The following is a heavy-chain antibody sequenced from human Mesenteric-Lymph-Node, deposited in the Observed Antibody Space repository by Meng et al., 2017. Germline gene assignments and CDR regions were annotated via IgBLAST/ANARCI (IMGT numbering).Heavy chain of an antibody. Sequence: QGQLVRSGAEVKKPGASVKVSCKASGYTFTGYYMHWVRQAPGQGLEWMGRINPNSGGTNYAQKFQGRVTMTRDTSISTAYMELSRLRSDDTAVYYCARVPDGEHRTLIDYWGQGTLVTVSS. D-gene: IGHD1-14*01. CDR1: GYTFTGYY. CDR2: INPNSGGT. V-gene: IGHV1-2*06. CDR3: ARVPDGEHRTLIDY. J-gene: IGHJ4*02.